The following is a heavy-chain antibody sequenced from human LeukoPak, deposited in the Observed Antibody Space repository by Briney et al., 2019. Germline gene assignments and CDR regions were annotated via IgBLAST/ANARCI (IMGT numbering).Heavy chain of an antibody. V-gene: IGHV3-23*01. J-gene: IGHJ4*02. CDR1: GFTFSNYA. D-gene: IGHD5-18*01. CDR3: ANIRYNSGLDY. Sequence: GGSLRLSCAASGFTFSNYAMSWVRQAPGKGLEWVSGISGSGASTYYTASVKGRFTISRDNSKNTLYLQMNSLRAEDTAVYYCANIRYNSGLDYWGQGTLVTVSS. CDR2: ISGSGAST.